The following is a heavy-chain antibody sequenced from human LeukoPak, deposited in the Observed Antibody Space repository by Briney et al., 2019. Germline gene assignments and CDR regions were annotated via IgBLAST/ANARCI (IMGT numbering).Heavy chain of an antibody. J-gene: IGHJ3*02. V-gene: IGHV3-23*01. CDR2: ISGSGGST. CDR1: GFTFSSYS. Sequence: TGGSLRLSCAASGFTFSSYSMNWVRQAPGKGLEWVSAISGSGGSTYYADSVKGRFTISRDNSKNTLYLQMNSLRAEDTAVYYCAKDWRALAGRGIAAEGDAFDIWGQGTMVTVSS. D-gene: IGHD6-13*01. CDR3: AKDWRALAGRGIAAEGDAFDI.